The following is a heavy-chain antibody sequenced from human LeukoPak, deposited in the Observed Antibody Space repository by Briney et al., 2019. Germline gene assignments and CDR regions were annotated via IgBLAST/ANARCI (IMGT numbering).Heavy chain of an antibody. Sequence: SVKVSCKASGGTFSSHAISWVRQAPGQGLEWMGGIIPIFGTANYAQKFQGRVTITTDESTSTAYMELSSLRSEDTAVYYCARDISGSYHYFDYWGQGTLVTVSS. CDR3: ARDISGSYHYFDY. D-gene: IGHD1-26*01. CDR1: GGTFSSHA. CDR2: IIPIFGTA. V-gene: IGHV1-69*05. J-gene: IGHJ4*02.